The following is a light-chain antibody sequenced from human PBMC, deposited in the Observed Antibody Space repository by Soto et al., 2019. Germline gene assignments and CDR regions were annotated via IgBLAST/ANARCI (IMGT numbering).Light chain of an antibody. V-gene: IGLV7-43*01. CDR2: STS. J-gene: IGLJ2*01. Sequence: VVTQAPSLTVSPGGTVTLTCDSSTGTVTSVHCANWIQQKPGQAPRAPIHSTSTKPYWTPDQFSGSLLGDKAALTLSALQPEDEAEYYCMLYVDGVQVFGGGTKVIVL. CDR1: TGTVTSVHC. CDR3: MLYVDGVQV.